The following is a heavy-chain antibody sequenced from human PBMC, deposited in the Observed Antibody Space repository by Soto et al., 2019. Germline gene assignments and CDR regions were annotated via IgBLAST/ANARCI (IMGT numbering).Heavy chain of an antibody. J-gene: IGHJ4*02. Sequence: VQLVQSGAEVKEPGASVTVSCKASGYTFISYGISWVRQAPGQGLEWMGWISACNGDTNYAQKLQDRVTMSRDRSTSKAYMELRNLRPDDTAVYYCARGWELHDWGQGTLVTVSS. CDR3: ARGWELHD. D-gene: IGHD1-26*01. CDR2: ISACNGDT. V-gene: IGHV1-18*01. CDR1: GYTFISYG.